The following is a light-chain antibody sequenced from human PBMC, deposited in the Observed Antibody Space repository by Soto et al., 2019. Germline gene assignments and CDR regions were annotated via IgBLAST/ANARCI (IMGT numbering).Light chain of an antibody. CDR3: QSYDSSNPWV. CDR1: SGSIASNY. Sequence: NFMLTQPHSVSESPGQTVTISCTRSSGSIASNYVQWYQQRPGSAPTTVIYEDNQRPSGVPVRFSGSIDSSSNSASLTISGLKTEDEADYYCQSYDSSNPWVFGGGTKLTVL. V-gene: IGLV6-57*03. J-gene: IGLJ3*02. CDR2: EDN.